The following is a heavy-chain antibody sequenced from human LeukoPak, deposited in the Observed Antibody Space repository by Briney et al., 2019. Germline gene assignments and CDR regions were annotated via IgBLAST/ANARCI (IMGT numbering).Heavy chain of an antibody. D-gene: IGHD6-19*01. V-gene: IGHV4-34*01. Sequence: SETLSLTCAVYGGSFSGYYWSWIRQPPGKGLEWIGEINHSGSTNYNPSLKSRVTISVDTSKNQFSLKLSSVTAADTAVYYCARAPGYSSGWHGARGASRYFDYWGQGTLVTVSS. CDR1: GGSFSGYY. J-gene: IGHJ4*02. CDR2: INHSGST. CDR3: ARAPGYSSGWHGARGASRYFDY.